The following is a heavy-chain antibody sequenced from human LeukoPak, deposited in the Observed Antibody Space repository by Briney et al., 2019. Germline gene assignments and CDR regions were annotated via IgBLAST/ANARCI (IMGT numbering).Heavy chain of an antibody. CDR1: GFTFSSYG. CDR2: IWYDGSNK. J-gene: IGHJ4*02. V-gene: IGHV3-33*06. D-gene: IGHD5-12*01. Sequence: PGGSLRLSCAASGFTFSSYGMHWVRQAPGKGLEWVAVIWYDGSNKHYADSVKGRFTISRDNSKNTLYLQMNSLRAEDTAVYYCAKEQRGYSGYDLTPDYWGQGTLVTVSS. CDR3: AKEQRGYSGYDLTPDY.